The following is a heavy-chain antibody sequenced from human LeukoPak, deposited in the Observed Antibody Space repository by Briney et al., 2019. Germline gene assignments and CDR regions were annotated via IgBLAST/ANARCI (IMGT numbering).Heavy chain of an antibody. CDR1: GFTFSSYS. D-gene: IGHD3-3*01. J-gene: IGHJ6*01. V-gene: IGHV3-21*01. Sequence: GGSLRLSCAASGFTFSSYSMNWVRQAPGKGLEWVSSISSSSSYIYYADSVKGRFTISRDNAKNSLYLQMNSLRAEDTAVYYCARVSITIFGVVIYYYYYGMDVWGQGTTVTVSS. CDR2: ISSSSSYI. CDR3: ARVSITIFGVVIYYYYYGMDV.